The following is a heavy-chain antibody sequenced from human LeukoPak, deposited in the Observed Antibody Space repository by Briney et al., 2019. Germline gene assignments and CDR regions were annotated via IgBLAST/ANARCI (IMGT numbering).Heavy chain of an antibody. Sequence: GGSLRLSCAASGFTFSSSAMSWVRQVPGKGLEWVSGISASGGSTSYADSVRGRFTISRDNSKNTLYLQMNSLRAEDTAVYYCAKDQDIVVVVAATSGYFDYWGQGTLVTVSS. J-gene: IGHJ4*02. CDR2: ISASGGST. D-gene: IGHD2-15*01. CDR3: AKDQDIVVVVAATSGYFDY. CDR1: GFTFSSSA. V-gene: IGHV3-23*01.